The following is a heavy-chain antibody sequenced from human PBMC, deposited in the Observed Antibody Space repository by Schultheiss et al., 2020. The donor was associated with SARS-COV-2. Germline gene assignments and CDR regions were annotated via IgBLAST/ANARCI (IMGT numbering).Heavy chain of an antibody. J-gene: IGHJ4*02. V-gene: IGHV3-15*01. D-gene: IGHD3-3*01. CDR3: TTDGQYYDFWSGFETSHFDY. CDR2: IKSKTDGGTT. Sequence: GGSLRLSCTASGFTFGDYAMSWVRQAPGKGLEWVGRIKSKTDGGTTDYAAPVKGRFTISRDDSKNTLYLQMNSLKTEDTAVYYCTTDGQYYDFWSGFETSHFDYWGQGTLVTVSS. CDR1: GFTFGDYA.